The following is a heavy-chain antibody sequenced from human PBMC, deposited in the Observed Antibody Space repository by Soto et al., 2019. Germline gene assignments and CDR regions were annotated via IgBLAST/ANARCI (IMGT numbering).Heavy chain of an antibody. Sequence: QVQLQQWGAGLLKPSETLSLTCAVYGGSFSGYYWTWIRQPPGTGLEWIGEINHSGSTNYNPSLKXXVTISVDTSKNQFSLKLTSVTAADPAVYYCARDKITGLFDYWGQGPLVTVSS. CDR3: ARDKITGLFDY. V-gene: IGHV4-34*01. J-gene: IGHJ4*02. D-gene: IGHD2-8*02. CDR2: INHSGST. CDR1: GGSFSGYY.